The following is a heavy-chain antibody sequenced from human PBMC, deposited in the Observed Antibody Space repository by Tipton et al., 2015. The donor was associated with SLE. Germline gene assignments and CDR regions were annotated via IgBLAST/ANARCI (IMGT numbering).Heavy chain of an antibody. CDR2: IIPIFDTL. D-gene: IGHD3/OR15-3a*01. CDR3: ARDRGADFWAGHYNARRDDNGDV. J-gene: IGHJ6*04. V-gene: IGHV1-69*05. CDR1: GGTLSTYA. Sequence: QLVQSGAEVKKPGSSVKVSCKASGGTLSTYAISWVRQAPGQGLEWMGGIIPIFDTLNYAQSLQGRLTISTDGSRSTVYIELGSLTSEDPAVYYCARDRGADFWAGHYNARRDDNGDVWGEGITVIVSS.